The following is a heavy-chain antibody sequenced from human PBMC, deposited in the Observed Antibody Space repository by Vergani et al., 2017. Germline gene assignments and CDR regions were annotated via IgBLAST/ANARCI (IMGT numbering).Heavy chain of an antibody. CDR3: NTVSVVVASDAFDI. D-gene: IGHD2-15*01. J-gene: IGHJ3*02. CDR1: GVTLSNAW. V-gene: IGHV3-15*01. Sequence: EVQLVESGGGLVKPGGSLRLSCAASGVTLSNAWMSWVRQAPGKGLEWVGRIKSKTDGGTTDYAAPVKGRFTISRDDSKNTLYLQMNSLKTEDTAVYYCNTVSVVVASDAFDIWGQGTMVTVSS. CDR2: IKSKTDGGTT.